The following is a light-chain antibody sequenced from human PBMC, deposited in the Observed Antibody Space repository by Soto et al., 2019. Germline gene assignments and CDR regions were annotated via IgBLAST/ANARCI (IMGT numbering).Light chain of an antibody. CDR2: GAS. V-gene: IGKV3-15*01. Sequence: EIVMTQSPATLSVSPGERATLSFRASQSVSSNLAWYQQKPGQAPRLLIYGASTRATGIPARFSGSGSGADFALTISRLEPEDFAVYYCQQYGSSPTTFGQGTRLEIK. J-gene: IGKJ5*01. CDR1: QSVSSN. CDR3: QQYGSSPTT.